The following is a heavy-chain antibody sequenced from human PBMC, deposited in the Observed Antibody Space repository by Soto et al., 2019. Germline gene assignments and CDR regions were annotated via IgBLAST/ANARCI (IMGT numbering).Heavy chain of an antibody. J-gene: IGHJ6*02. CDR1: GYTFTSYG. CDR2: INPNSGGT. CDR3: ARGGYYDSSGSRNYYYYGMNV. V-gene: IGHV1-18*01. Sequence: GASVKVSCKASGYTFTSYGISWVRQAPGQGLEWMGWINPNSGGTKYAQILQGRVSLTTDTSTNTAYMELRSLRSDDTAMYFCARGGYYDSSGSRNYYYYGMNVWGQGTTVTVSS. D-gene: IGHD3-22*01.